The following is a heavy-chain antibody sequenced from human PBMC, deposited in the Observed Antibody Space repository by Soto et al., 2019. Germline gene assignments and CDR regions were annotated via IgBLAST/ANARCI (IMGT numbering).Heavy chain of an antibody. CDR1: GFTFSSYS. D-gene: IGHD2-15*01. J-gene: IGHJ6*02. CDR3: ARGTSGGYYYYYYGMDV. Sequence: GGSLRLSCAASGFTFSSYSMNWVRQAPGKGLEWVAVISYDGSNKYYADSVKGRFTISRDNSKNTLYLQMNSLRAEDTAVYYCARGTSGGYYYYYYGMDVWGQGTTVTVSS. CDR2: ISYDGSNK. V-gene: IGHV3-30*03.